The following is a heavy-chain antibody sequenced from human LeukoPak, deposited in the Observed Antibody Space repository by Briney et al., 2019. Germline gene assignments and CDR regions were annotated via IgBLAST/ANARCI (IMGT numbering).Heavy chain of an antibody. CDR2: IYPGDSDT. V-gene: IGHV5-51*01. Sequence: GESLKISCKGSGYSFTSYWIGWVRQMPGKGLEWMGIIYPGDSDTRYSPSFQGQVTISADKSISTAYLQWSSLKASDTAMYYCARGGMVAMATRFFDYWGQGTLVTVSS. D-gene: IGHD5-18*01. CDR1: GYSFTSYW. CDR3: ARGGMVAMATRFFDY. J-gene: IGHJ4*02.